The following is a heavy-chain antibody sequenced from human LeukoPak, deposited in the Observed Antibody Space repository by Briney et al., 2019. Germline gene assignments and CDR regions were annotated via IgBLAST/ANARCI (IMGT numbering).Heavy chain of an antibody. CDR1: GFTFDDYA. Sequence: SLRLSCAASGFTFDDYAMHWVRQAPGKGLEWVSGISWNSDSIDYADSVKGRFTISRDNAKSSLYLQMNSLRAEDTALYYCAKDGYCTTTSFCYFDYWGQGTLVTVSS. CDR3: AKDGYCTTTSFCYFDY. V-gene: IGHV3-9*01. CDR2: ISWNSDSI. J-gene: IGHJ4*02. D-gene: IGHD2-2*01.